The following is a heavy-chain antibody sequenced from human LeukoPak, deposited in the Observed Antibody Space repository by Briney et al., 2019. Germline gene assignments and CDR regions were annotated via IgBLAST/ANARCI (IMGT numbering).Heavy chain of an antibody. V-gene: IGHV1-8*03. CDR2: MNPNSGNT. CDR1: GYTFTSYD. CDR3: ARTYSGGKHKGIDY. J-gene: IGHJ4*02. D-gene: IGHD4-23*01. Sequence: GASVKVSCKASGYTFTSYDINWVRQATGQGLEWMGWMNPNSGNTGYAQKFQGRVTITRNTSISTAYMELSSLRSEDTAVYYCARTYSGGKHKGIDYWGQGTLVTVSS.